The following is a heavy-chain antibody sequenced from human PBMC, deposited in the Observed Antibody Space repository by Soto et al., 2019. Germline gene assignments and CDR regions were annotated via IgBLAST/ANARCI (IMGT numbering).Heavy chain of an antibody. D-gene: IGHD2-15*01. V-gene: IGHV1-18*01. CDR3: ARVRAELGYCSGGSCLPYYYGMDV. J-gene: IGHJ6*02. CDR2: ISAYNGDT. CDR1: GYTFTSYG. Sequence: QVQLVQSGAEVKKPGASVKVSCKASGYTFTSYGISWVRQAPGQGLGWMGWISAYNGDTEYAQKFQGRVTMTTDTSTSTVHMELRSLRSDDTAVYYCARVRAELGYCSGGSCLPYYYGMDVWGQGTTVTVSS.